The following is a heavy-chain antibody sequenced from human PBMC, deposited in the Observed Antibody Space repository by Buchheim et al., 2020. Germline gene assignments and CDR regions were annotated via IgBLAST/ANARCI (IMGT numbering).Heavy chain of an antibody. V-gene: IGHV3-21*01. D-gene: IGHD6-13*01. CDR3: ARDYIAAAGTKKGYYYYGMDV. Sequence: EVQLVESGGGLVKPGGSLRLSCAASGFTFSSYSMNWVRQAPGKGLEWVSSISSSSSYIYYADSVKGRFTISRDNAKNSLYLQMNSLRAEDTAVYYCARDYIAAAGTKKGYYYYGMDVWGQGTT. CDR1: GFTFSSYS. CDR2: ISSSSSYI. J-gene: IGHJ6*02.